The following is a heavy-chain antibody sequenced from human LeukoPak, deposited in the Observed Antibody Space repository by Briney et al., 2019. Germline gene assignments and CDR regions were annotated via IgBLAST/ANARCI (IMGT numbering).Heavy chain of an antibody. V-gene: IGHV3-74*01. D-gene: IGHD1-26*01. J-gene: IGHJ4*02. CDR1: GFTFSSYW. Sequence: GGSLRLSCAASGFTFSSYWMHWVRQAPGKGLVWVSRINSDESSTSYADSVKGRFTISRDNAKNTLYLQMNSLRAEDTAVYYCARVTLSGSYLFDYWGQGTLVTVSS. CDR2: INSDESST. CDR3: ARVTLSGSYLFDY.